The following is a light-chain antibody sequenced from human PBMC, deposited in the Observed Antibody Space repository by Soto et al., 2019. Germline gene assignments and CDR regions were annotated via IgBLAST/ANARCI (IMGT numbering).Light chain of an antibody. CDR2: DAS. V-gene: IGKV3-20*01. CDR3: KQYGSSGT. J-gene: IGKJ1*01. Sequence: EVVLTQSPGTLSLSPGDSATLSCRTSLSVSVYLDWYQQKPGQAPRLLISDASNRATGIPARFSGSGSGTEFTLTIRRLEPEDFAVYYCKQYGSSGTCGQGTKVDIK. CDR1: LSVSVY.